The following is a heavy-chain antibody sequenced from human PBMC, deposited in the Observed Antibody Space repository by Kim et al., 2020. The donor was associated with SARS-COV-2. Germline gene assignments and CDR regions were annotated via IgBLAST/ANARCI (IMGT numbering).Heavy chain of an antibody. J-gene: IGHJ4*02. CDR2: I. D-gene: IGHD6-13*01. CDR3: AKQQQQLAFDY. Sequence: IAYAAAVKGRFTISRDNAKRSLDLQMNSLRPEDTAFYDCAKQQQQLAFDYWGQGTLVTVSS. V-gene: IGHV3-9*01.